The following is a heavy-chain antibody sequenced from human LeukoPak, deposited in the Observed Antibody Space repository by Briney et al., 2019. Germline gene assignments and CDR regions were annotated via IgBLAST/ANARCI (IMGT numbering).Heavy chain of an antibody. Sequence: SETLSLTCTVSGGSISSGGYYWSWIRQHPGKGQEWIGYIYYSGSTYYNPSLKSRVTISVDTSKNQFSLKLSSVTAADTAVYYCARSTTAIPGYFDYWGQGTLVTVSS. CDR2: IYYSGST. J-gene: IGHJ4*02. D-gene: IGHD5-18*01. V-gene: IGHV4-31*03. CDR1: GGSISSGGYY. CDR3: ARSTTAIPGYFDY.